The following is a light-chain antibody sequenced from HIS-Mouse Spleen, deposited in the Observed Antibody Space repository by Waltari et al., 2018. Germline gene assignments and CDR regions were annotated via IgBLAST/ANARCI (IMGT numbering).Light chain of an antibody. CDR1: SSDVGGYNY. J-gene: IGLJ3*02. CDR2: EVS. CDR3: SSYTSSSSWV. V-gene: IGLV2-14*01. Sequence: SVSGSPGQSITISCTGTSSDVGGYNYVSWYQQPPGKAPKLMFYEVSNRPSGVSNRFSGSKSGNTASLTISGLQAEDEADYYCSSYTSSSSWVFGGGTKLTVL.